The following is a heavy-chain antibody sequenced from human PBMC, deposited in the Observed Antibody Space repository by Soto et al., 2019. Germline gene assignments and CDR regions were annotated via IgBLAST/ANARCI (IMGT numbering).Heavy chain of an antibody. CDR3: ARDYADYGDYVSDY. CDR1: GFTFSSYS. Sequence: GGSLRLSCAASGFTFSSYSMNWVRQAPGEGLEWVSSISSSSSYIYYADSVKGRFTISRDNAKNSLYLQMNSLRAEDTAVYYCARDYADYGDYVSDYWGQGTLVTVSS. J-gene: IGHJ4*02. CDR2: ISSSSSYI. V-gene: IGHV3-21*01. D-gene: IGHD4-17*01.